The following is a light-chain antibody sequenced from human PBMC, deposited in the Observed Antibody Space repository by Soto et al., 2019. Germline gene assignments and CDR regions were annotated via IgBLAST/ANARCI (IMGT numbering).Light chain of an antibody. V-gene: IGKV4-1*01. CDR3: QQYYDTPST. CDR1: QSVLYSSNNNNY. Sequence: DIVMTQSPDSLAVFLGEGATINCKFSQSVLYSSNNNNYIAWYQQKPGQPPKLIIYWAYTRESGVHDRFSGSGSGTDFPLNISSLQAETVAIYYCQQYYDTPSTFGQGTKVDIK. J-gene: IGKJ1*01. CDR2: WAY.